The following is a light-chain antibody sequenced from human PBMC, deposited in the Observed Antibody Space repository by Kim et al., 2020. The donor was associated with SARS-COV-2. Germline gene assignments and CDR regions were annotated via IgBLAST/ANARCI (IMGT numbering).Light chain of an antibody. CDR1: SSYVGAFNY. CDR3: SSYTSSSTFGV. Sequence: QSIPMPGTGTSSYVGAFNYASWYQHHPGTAPKLMIYYVSKRPSGVSNRFSGSKSGNTASLTISGLQAEDEADYYCSSYTSSSTFGVFGGGTQLTVL. V-gene: IGLV2-14*03. J-gene: IGLJ2*01. CDR2: YVS.